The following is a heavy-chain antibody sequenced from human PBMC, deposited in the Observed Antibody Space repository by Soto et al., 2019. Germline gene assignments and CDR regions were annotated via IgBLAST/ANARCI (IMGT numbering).Heavy chain of an antibody. J-gene: IGHJ6*02. CDR1: GFIFSRYG. CDR3: AKDLGSGKPYYYYAMDV. Sequence: QVQLVESGGGVVQPGRSLRLSCAASGFIFSRYGMHWVRQAPGKGLEWVAVISYDGSNKYYAESVKGRFIISRDKSENTLDLQMNSLRAEDTAVYYCAKDLGSGKPYYYYAMDVWGQGTTVTVSS. CDR2: ISYDGSNK. V-gene: IGHV3-30*18. D-gene: IGHD3-10*01.